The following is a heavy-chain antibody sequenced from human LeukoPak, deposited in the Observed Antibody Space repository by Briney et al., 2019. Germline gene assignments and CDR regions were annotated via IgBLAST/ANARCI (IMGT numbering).Heavy chain of an antibody. CDR3: AREPRDSGSSFDS. CDR2: ISRRSNNI. D-gene: IGHD6-6*01. J-gene: IGHJ4*02. Sequence: PGGSLRLSCAASGFTFSSYAMNWVRQAPGKGLEWVSSISRRSNNIFYADSVRGRFTISRDNTMNTLYLQMNSLTPDDTAVYYCAREPRDSGSSFDSWGQGTLVTVSS. CDR1: GFTFSSYA. V-gene: IGHV3-21*01.